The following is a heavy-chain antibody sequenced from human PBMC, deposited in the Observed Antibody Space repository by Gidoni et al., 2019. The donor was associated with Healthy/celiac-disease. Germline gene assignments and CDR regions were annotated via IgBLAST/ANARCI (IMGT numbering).Heavy chain of an antibody. CDR2: IKQDGSEK. V-gene: IGHV3-7*01. D-gene: IGHD3-10*01. CDR1: AFTFCRYW. J-gene: IGHJ6*02. CDR3: AREGGTYYYGSGSPPYYYYGMDV. Sequence: EVQLVASGGGLVQPGGSLRLSCAASAFTFCRYWMSWVRQAPGQGLEWVANIKQDGSEKYYVDSVKGRFTISRDNAKNSLYLQMNSLRAEDTAVYYCAREGGTYYYGSGSPPYYYYGMDVWGQGTTVTVSS.